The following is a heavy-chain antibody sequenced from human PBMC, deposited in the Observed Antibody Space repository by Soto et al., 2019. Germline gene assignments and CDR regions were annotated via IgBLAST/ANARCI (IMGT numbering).Heavy chain of an antibody. CDR2: IGTAGDP. Sequence: EVQLVESGGGLVQPGGSLRLSCAASGFTFSSYDMHWVRQATGKGLEWVSAIGTAGDPYYPGSVKGRFTISRENAKSSLYLQMNSLRAGDTAVYYCARGGATGGWDYYYGMDVWGQGTTVTVSS. V-gene: IGHV3-13*05. D-gene: IGHD1-26*01. CDR1: GFTFSSYD. J-gene: IGHJ6*02. CDR3: ARGGATGGWDYYYGMDV.